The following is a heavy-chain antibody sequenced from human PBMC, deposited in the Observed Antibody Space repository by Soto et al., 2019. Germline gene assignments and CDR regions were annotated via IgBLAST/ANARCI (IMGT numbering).Heavy chain of an antibody. V-gene: IGHV3-23*01. J-gene: IGHJ3*02. CDR3: ARRVIGSSRAFDI. CDR1: GFAFSSHP. CDR2: ISDGGGLT. Sequence: GGSLRLSCAASGFAFSSHPMSWVRQAPEKGLEWVAGISDGGGLTYNADSVRGRFTISRDNSRNTLYLQMNSLRAEDTAVYYCARRVIGSSRAFDIWGQGTMVTVPS. D-gene: IGHD3-10*01.